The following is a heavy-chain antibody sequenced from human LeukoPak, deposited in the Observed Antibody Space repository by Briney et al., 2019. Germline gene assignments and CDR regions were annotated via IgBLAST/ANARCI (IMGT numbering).Heavy chain of an antibody. CDR1: GGSFSGYY. CDR2: INHSGST. Sequence: SETLSLTCAVYGGSFSGYYWSWIRQPPGKGLEWIGEINHSGSTNYNPSLKSRVTISVDTSKNQFSLKMSSVTAADTAVYYCARHPDRGSTFHNYNRFGPWGQGTLVTVSS. J-gene: IGHJ5*02. D-gene: IGHD3-16*01. CDR3: ARHPDRGSTFHNYNRFGP. V-gene: IGHV4-34*01.